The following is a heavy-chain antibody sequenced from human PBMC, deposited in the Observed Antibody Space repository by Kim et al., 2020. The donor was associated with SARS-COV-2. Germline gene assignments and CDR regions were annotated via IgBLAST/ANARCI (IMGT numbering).Heavy chain of an antibody. CDR3: ARDVSSSRYYYYGMDV. CDR1: GFTFSSYE. V-gene: IGHV3-48*03. D-gene: IGHD6-6*01. J-gene: IGHJ6*01. CDR2: ISSSGSTI. Sequence: GGSLRLSCAASGFTFSSYEMNWVRQAPGKGLEWVSYISSSGSTIYYADSVKGRFTISRDNAKNSLYLQMNSLRAEDTAVYYCARDVSSSRYYYYGMDVWGQGPTLTVP.